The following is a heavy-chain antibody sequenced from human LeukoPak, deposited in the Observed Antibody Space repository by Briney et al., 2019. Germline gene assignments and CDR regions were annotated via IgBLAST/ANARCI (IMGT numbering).Heavy chain of an antibody. Sequence: ASVKVSCKVSGYTLTELSMHWVRQAPGKGLEWMGGFDPEDGETIYAQKLQSRVTMTEDTSTVTAYMELSSLRSEDTAVYYCATGVGWELLHYFDYWGQGTLVTVSS. CDR2: FDPEDGET. V-gene: IGHV1-24*01. CDR1: GYTLTELS. D-gene: IGHD1-26*01. J-gene: IGHJ4*02. CDR3: ATGVGWELLHYFDY.